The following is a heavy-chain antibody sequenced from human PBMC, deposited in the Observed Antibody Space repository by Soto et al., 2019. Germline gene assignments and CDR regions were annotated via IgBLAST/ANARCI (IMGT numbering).Heavy chain of an antibody. CDR3: AKVMTHYGDYDPFDY. V-gene: IGHV3-23*01. CDR2: ISGSGGIT. J-gene: IGHJ4*02. D-gene: IGHD4-17*01. CDR1: GFTFSSYA. Sequence: PVGSLRLSCAASGFTFSSYAMSWVRQAPGKGLEWVSAISGSGGITIYADSVKGRFTISRDSSRNTLYLQMNTLRAEDTAIYYCAKVMTHYGDYDPFDYWGQGTLVTVSS.